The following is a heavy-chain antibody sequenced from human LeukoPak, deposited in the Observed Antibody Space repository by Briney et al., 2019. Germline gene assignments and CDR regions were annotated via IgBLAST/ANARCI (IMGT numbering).Heavy chain of an antibody. D-gene: IGHD3-10*01. J-gene: IGHJ3*02. CDR2: INPSGGYT. Sequence: ASVKVSCKASGYTFTNYHMQWVRQAPGQGLEWVGIINPSGGYTTDAQKFQGRVTITADKSTSTAYMELSSLRSEDTAVYYCAGGRTMDPTGYDAFDIWGQGTMVTVSS. CDR1: GYTFTNYH. CDR3: AGGRTMDPTGYDAFDI. V-gene: IGHV1-46*01.